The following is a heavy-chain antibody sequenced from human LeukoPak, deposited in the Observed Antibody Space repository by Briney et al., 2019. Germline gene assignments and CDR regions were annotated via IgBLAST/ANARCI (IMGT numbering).Heavy chain of an antibody. Sequence: PSETLSLTCTVSGGSISSYYWSWIRQPPGKGLEWIGYIYYSGSTNYNPSLKSRVTISVDTSKNQFSLKLSSVTAADTAVYYCARVRGAIFGVFPGWFDPWGQGTLVAVSS. J-gene: IGHJ5*02. CDR3: ARVRGAIFGVFPGWFDP. D-gene: IGHD3-3*01. CDR2: IYYSGST. V-gene: IGHV4-59*01. CDR1: GGSISSYY.